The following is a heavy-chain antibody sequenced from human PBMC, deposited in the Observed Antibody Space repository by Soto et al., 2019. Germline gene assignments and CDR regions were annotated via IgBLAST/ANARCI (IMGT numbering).Heavy chain of an antibody. CDR3: ARVSGYYYGSWLDP. V-gene: IGHV4-59*01. D-gene: IGHD3-22*01. CDR1: GGSISSYY. J-gene: IGHJ5*02. Sequence: PSETLSLTCTVSGGSISSYYWSWIRQPPGKGLEWIGYIYYSGSTNYNPSLKSRVTISVDTSKNQFSLKLSSVTAADTAVYYCARVSGYYYGSWLDPWGQGTLVTVSS. CDR2: IYYSGST.